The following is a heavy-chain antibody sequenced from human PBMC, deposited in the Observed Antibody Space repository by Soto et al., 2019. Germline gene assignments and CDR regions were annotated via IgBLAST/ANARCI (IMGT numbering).Heavy chain of an antibody. CDR1: GYTFTGYY. V-gene: IGHV1-2*04. CDR3: ARDGGGYDSASYYYYMDV. D-gene: IGHD5-12*01. CDR2: INPNSGGT. Sequence: ASVKVSCKASGYTFTGYYMHWVRQAPGQGLEWMGWINPNSGGTNYAQKFQGWVTMTRDTSISTAYMELSRLRSDDTAVYYCARDGGGYDSASYYYYMDVWGKGTTVTVSS. J-gene: IGHJ6*03.